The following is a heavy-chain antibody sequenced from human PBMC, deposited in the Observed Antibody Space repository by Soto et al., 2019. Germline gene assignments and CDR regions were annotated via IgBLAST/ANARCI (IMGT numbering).Heavy chain of an antibody. CDR3: ARNGDILTGYALDY. Sequence: SDTLSLTCTVSGGSISSYYWSWIRQPPGKGLEWIGYIYYSGSTNYNPSLKSRVTISVDTSKNQFSLKLSSVTAADTAVYYCARNGDILTGYALDYWGQGTLVTVSS. V-gene: IGHV4-59*07. J-gene: IGHJ4*02. CDR1: GGSISSYY. D-gene: IGHD3-9*01. CDR2: IYYSGST.